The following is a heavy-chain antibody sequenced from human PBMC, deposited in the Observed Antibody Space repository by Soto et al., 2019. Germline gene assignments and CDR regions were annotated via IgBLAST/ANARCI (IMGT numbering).Heavy chain of an antibody. V-gene: IGHV3-23*01. J-gene: IGHJ4*02. CDR2: LSGSGTST. D-gene: IGHD6-19*01. Sequence: GGSLRLSCAASGFSFVNYAMNWVRQAPGKGLEWVSGLSGSGTSTYYADSVKGRFTISRDNSRDTLFLQMNSLTADDTAVYYCARATTNGGWFNPFDSWGQGALVTVSS. CDR1: GFSFVNYA. CDR3: ARATTNGGWFNPFDS.